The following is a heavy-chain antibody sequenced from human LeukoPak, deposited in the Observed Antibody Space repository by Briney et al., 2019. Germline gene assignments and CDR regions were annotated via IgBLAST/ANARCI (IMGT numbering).Heavy chain of an antibody. V-gene: IGHV3-9*01. CDR2: ISWNSGTI. CDR3: AKDSADGYRAYYFGMDV. J-gene: IGHJ6*02. D-gene: IGHD5-24*01. CDR1: GFTFDDYA. Sequence: GRSLRLSCAASGFTFDDYAMHWVRQGPGKGLEWVSGISWNSGTIGYADSVKGRLNISRDNDKNSLYLQLSSLRPEDTALYYCAKDSADGYRAYYFGMDVWGQGTTVTVSS.